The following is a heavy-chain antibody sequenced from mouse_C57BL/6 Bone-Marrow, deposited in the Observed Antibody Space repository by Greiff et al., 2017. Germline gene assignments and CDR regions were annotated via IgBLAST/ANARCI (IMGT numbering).Heavy chain of an antibody. V-gene: IGHV1-82*01. D-gene: IGHD1-1*01. CDR1: GYAFSSSW. CDR2: IYPGDGDT. Sequence: QVQLQQSGPELVKPGASVKISCKASGYAFSSSWMNWVKQRPGKGLEWIGRIYPGDGDTNYNGKFKGKATLAAVKSSSTAYMQLSSLTSEDSAVDFCERRKYYGSSHEGFAYWGQGTLVTVSA. CDR3: ERRKYYGSSHEGFAY. J-gene: IGHJ3*01.